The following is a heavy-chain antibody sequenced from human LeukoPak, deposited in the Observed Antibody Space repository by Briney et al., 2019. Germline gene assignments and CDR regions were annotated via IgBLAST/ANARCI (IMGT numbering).Heavy chain of an antibody. J-gene: IGHJ4*02. CDR3: ATGDYGVHGDY. CDR1: GFTFSNYW. Sequence: GGSLRLSCAASGFTFSNYWMTWVRQAPGKGLEWVAHINQDGNKKYYVDSVKGRFTIFRDNAKNSLYLQMNSLRAEDTAVYYCATGDYGVHGDYWGQGILVTVSS. V-gene: IGHV3-7*03. CDR2: INQDGNKK. D-gene: IGHD4/OR15-4a*01.